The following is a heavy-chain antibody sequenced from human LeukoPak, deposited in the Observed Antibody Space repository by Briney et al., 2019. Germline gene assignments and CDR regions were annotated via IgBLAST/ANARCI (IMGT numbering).Heavy chain of an antibody. V-gene: IGHV3-21*01. CDR3: ARDLGGFRNY. Sequence: GGSLRLSCAASGFTFSSYSMNWVRQAPGKGLEWVSSISSSSSYIYYADSVKGRFTISRDNAKSSLYLQMNSLRAEDTAVYYCARDLGGFRNYWGQGTLVTVSS. CDR1: GFTFSSYS. J-gene: IGHJ4*02. D-gene: IGHD3-10*01. CDR2: ISSSSSYI.